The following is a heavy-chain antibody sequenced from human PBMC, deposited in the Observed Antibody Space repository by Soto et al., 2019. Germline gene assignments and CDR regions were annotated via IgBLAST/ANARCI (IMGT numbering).Heavy chain of an antibody. Sequence: QVQLQESGPGLVKPSETLSLTCAVSGASVSASDWWSWVRQPPGKGLEWIGDIYHTGSTNYNPALKSRLTISLDKSKNQFSLKLTSVTAADTAVYYCARDPLRGVHSFDIWGQGTMVTVSS. J-gene: IGHJ3*02. CDR1: GASVSASDW. V-gene: IGHV4-4*02. D-gene: IGHD3-10*01. CDR3: ARDPLRGVHSFDI. CDR2: IYHTGST.